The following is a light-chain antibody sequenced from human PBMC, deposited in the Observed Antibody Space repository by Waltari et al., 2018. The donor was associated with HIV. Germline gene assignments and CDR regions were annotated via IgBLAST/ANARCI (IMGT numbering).Light chain of an antibody. V-gene: IGLV1-47*01. CDR1: SSNIGSNY. J-gene: IGLJ3*02. Sequence: QSVLTQPPSPSGTPGQRVTISCSGSSSNIGSNYLSWYQQLPGTTPKLLINRNNQRPSGVPDRFSGSKSGTSTSLAISGLRSEDEADYYCAAWDDSLSAPVFGGGTKLTVL. CDR3: AAWDDSLSAPV. CDR2: RNN.